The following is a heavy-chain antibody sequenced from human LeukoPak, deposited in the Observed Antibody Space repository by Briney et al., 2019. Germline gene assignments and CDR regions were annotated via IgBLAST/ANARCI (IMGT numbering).Heavy chain of an antibody. CDR3: ARGVVPAARGDAFDI. D-gene: IGHD2-2*01. CDR2: IIPIFGTA. J-gene: IGHJ3*02. V-gene: IGHV1-69*05. CDR1: GGTFSSYA. Sequence: ASVKVSCEASGGTFSSYAISWVRRAPGQGLEWMGGIIPIFGTANYAQKFQGRVTITTDESTSTAYMELSSLRSEDTAVYYCARGVVPAARGDAFDIWGQGTMVTVSS.